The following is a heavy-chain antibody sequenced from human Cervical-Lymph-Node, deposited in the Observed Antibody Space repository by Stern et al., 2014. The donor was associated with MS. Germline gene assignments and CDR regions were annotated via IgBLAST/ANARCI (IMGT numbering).Heavy chain of an antibody. V-gene: IGHV1-69*01. CDR2: IIPVFGAA. CDR1: GGTFSSQA. J-gene: IGHJ6*02. CDR3: ARDEIGQTTTHYYYYGMDV. Sequence: QVQLGQSGAEVKKPGSSVKVSCKASGGTFSSQAISWVRQAPGQGLEWLGGIIPVFGAAHYAQKFQGRVTITADESTSTAYMELRSLRSEDTAVYYCARDEIGQTTTHYYYYGMDVWGQGTTVTVSS. D-gene: IGHD1-1*01.